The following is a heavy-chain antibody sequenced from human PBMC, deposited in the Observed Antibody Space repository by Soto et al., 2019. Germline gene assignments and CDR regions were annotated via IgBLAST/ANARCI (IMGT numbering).Heavy chain of an antibody. D-gene: IGHD3-16*01. CDR3: ARQTGGFGYYFDY. V-gene: IGHV4-39*01. J-gene: IGHJ4*02. CDR2: IYYTGST. Sequence: QVQLQESGPGLVKPSETVSLNCTVSGGSTSSSSYYWGWVRQPPGKGLEWIGAIYYTGSTYYNPPLRSRVTISIDTSKNQFSLRLNSVTAADTAVYYCARQTGGFGYYFDYWGQGTLVTVSS. CDR1: GGSTSSSSYY.